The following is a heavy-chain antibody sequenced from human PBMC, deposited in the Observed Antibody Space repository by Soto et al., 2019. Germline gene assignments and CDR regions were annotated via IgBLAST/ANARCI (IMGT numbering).Heavy chain of an antibody. CDR2: TSTFNGEA. V-gene: IGHV1-18*01. Sequence: ASVKVSCKASGYSFTSTGISWVRQAPGQGPEWMGWTSTFNGEAKYAQKLQGRVTMTTDTSTTTAYMELRSLTSDDTAVYYCERDLDGSGSYYTDYWGQGTLVTVSS. CDR1: GYSFTSTG. J-gene: IGHJ4*02. D-gene: IGHD3-10*01. CDR3: ERDLDGSGSYYTDY.